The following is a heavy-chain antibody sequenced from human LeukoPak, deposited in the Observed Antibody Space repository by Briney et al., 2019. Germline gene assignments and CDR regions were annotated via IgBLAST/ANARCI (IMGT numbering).Heavy chain of an antibody. J-gene: IGHJ4*02. D-gene: IGHD3-22*01. V-gene: IGHV3-33*08. Sequence: PGGSLRLSCAASGFTFSSYGMHWVRQAPGKGLEWVAVVWYGGSKKYSADSVKGRTTISRDDSKNTLYLQMNSLRAEDTAVYYCARGVGYYDSSGTIDYWGQGTLVTVSS. CDR1: GFTFSSYG. CDR3: ARGVGYYDSSGTIDY. CDR2: VWYGGSKK.